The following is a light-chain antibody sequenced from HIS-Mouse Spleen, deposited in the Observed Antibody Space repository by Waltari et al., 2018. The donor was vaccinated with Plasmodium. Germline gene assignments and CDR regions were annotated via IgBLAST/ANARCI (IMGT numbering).Light chain of an antibody. CDR3: QQRSNWPRVLT. J-gene: IGKJ4*01. V-gene: IGKV3-11*01. CDR1: QSVSSY. CDR2: DAS. Sequence: EIVLTQSPATLSLSPGERATLSCRASQSVSSYLAWYQQKPGQAPRPLIYDASNRATGIPGRLSGGGSGTDFTLTISSLEPEDFAVYDCQQRSNWPRVLTFGGGTKVEIK.